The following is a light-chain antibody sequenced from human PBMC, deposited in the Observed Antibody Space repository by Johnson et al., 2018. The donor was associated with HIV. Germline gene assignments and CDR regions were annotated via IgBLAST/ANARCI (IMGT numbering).Light chain of an antibody. V-gene: IGLV1-51*02. CDR1: SSNIGKNY. CDR3: GTWDSSLSALLV. CDR2: ENK. J-gene: IGLJ1*01. Sequence: QSVLKQPPSVSAAPGQMVSISCSGSSSNIGKNYVSWYQQFPGTAPKLLIHENKKRPSGIHDRFSGSKSGTSATLGITGLQTGDEADYYCGTWDSSLSALLVFGTGTKVTVL.